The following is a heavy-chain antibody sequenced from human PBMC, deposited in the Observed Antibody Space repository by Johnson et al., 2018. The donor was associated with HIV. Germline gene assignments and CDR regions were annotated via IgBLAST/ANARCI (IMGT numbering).Heavy chain of an antibody. CDR2: INWNGGST. CDR1: GFTFDDYG. V-gene: IGHV3-20*04. CDR3: ARGSGSYYSNAFDI. J-gene: IGHJ3*02. Sequence: VRLVESGGGLVQPGGSLRLSCAASGFTFDDYGMSWVRQAPGKGLEWVSGINWNGGSTGYADSVKGRFTISRDNAKNSLYLPMNSLRAEDTALYCCARGSGSYYSNAFDIWGQGTMVTVSS. D-gene: IGHD1-26*01.